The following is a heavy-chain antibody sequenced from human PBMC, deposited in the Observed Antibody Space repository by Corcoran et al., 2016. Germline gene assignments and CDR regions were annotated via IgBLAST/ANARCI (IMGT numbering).Heavy chain of an antibody. V-gene: IGHV3-7*03. J-gene: IGHJ6*02. CDR2: LKHDGGEK. Sequence: EVQLVESGGGLVQPGGSLRLSCAASGFTFSSYWMSWVRQAPVKGLEWVANLKHDGGEKYSVDSVKGRFSISRDNAKNSLYLQMNSLRAEDTAVYYCARDRKYSSALYGMDVWGQGTTVTVSS. CDR1: GFTFSSYW. CDR3: ARDRKYSSALYGMDV. D-gene: IGHD6-19*01.